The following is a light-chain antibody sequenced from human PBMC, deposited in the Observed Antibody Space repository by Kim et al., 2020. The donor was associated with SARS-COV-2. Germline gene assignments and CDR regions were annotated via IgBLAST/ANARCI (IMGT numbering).Light chain of an antibody. V-gene: IGKV3-15*01. Sequence: VSPGERVTRSCRASQSINSHLAWYHQKPGQAPRLVVYGASSRATGIPARFSGSGSGTEFTLTISSLQPEDSAVYYCQQYYLWPRTFGVGTKVDIK. CDR1: QSINSH. CDR2: GAS. J-gene: IGKJ4*02. CDR3: QQYYLWPRT.